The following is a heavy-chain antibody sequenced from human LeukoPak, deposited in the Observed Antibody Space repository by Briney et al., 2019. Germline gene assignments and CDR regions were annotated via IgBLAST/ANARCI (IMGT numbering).Heavy chain of an antibody. D-gene: IGHD3-3*01. CDR2: IIPIFGTA. CDR1: GGTFSSYA. J-gene: IGHJ5*02. V-gene: IGHV1-69*05. Sequence: SVKDSCKASGGTFSSYAISWVRQAPGQGLEWMGGIIPIFGTANYAQKFQGRVTITTDESTSTAYMELSSLRSEDTAVYYCARDPTQGYYDFWSGYYKGWFDPWGQGTLVTVSS. CDR3: ARDPTQGYYDFWSGYYKGWFDP.